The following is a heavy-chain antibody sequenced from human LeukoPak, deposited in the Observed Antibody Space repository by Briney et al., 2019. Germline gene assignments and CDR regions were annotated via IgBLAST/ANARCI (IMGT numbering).Heavy chain of an antibody. J-gene: IGHJ4*02. V-gene: IGHV3-9*03. CDR3: GKAAVRYYYGSGSYWYFDY. CDR2: ISWNSGSI. CDR1: GFTFDDYA. D-gene: IGHD3-10*01. Sequence: GGSLRLSCAASGFTFDDYAMHWVRQAPGKGLEWVSGISWNSGSIGYADSVKGRFTISRDNAKNSLYLQMNSLRAEDMALYYCGKAAVRYYYGSGSYWYFDYWGQGTLVTVSS.